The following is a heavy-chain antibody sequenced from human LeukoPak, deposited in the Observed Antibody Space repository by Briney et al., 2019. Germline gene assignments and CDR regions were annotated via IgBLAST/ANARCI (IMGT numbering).Heavy chain of an antibody. V-gene: IGHV5-51*01. CDR3: ARLSGGAVAGTSPDY. J-gene: IGHJ4*02. Sequence: GGSLQISCKGSGYSFTSYWIGWVRQMPGKGLEWMGIIYPGDSDTRYSPSFQGQVTISADKSISTAYLQWSSLKASDTAMYYCARLSGGAVAGTSPDYWGQGTLVTVSS. CDR1: GYSFTSYW. D-gene: IGHD6-19*01. CDR2: IYPGDSDT.